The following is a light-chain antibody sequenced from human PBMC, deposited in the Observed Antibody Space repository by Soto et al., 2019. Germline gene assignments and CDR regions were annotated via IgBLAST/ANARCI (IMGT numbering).Light chain of an antibody. V-gene: IGKV3-20*01. J-gene: IGKJ1*01. CDR1: ESVSSN. CDR2: GAS. Sequence: EIVMTQYPATLSVTPRERATLSCRASESVSSNLAWYQQKPGQAPSLLIYGASRRATGIPDRFSGSGSGTDFTLTISRLEPEDLAVYYCQQYDNSGWTFGQGTKVDIK. CDR3: QQYDNSGWT.